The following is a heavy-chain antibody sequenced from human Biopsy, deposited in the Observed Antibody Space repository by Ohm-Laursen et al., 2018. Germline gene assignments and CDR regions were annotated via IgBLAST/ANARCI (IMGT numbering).Heavy chain of an antibody. J-gene: IGHJ6*02. D-gene: IGHD1-26*01. Sequence: SLRLSCAASGFTFSVYAMHWVRQAPGKGLEWVAIIWYDGSSEYYADSVKGRFTISRDNSRDTVYLQMNSLRAEDTAIYYCARDPIVGSKADGMDVWGQGTTVTVSS. CDR2: IWYDGSSE. CDR3: ARDPIVGSKADGMDV. CDR1: GFTFSVYA. V-gene: IGHV3-33*01.